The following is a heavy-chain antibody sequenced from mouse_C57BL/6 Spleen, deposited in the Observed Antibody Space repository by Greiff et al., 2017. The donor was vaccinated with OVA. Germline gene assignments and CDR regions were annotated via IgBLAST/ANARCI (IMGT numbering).Heavy chain of an antibody. V-gene: IGHV1-61*01. CDR1: GYTFTSHW. CDR2: IYPSDSET. CDR3: AREYYGRLEWYWYFEV. J-gene: IGHJ1*03. D-gene: IGHD1-1*01. Sequence: QVQLQQPGAELVRPGSSVKLSCKASGYTFTSHWMDWVKQRPGQGLEWIGNIYPSDSETHYNQKFKDKATLTADKSSSTAYMQLSSLTSEDSAVYYCAREYYGRLEWYWYFEVWGTGTTVTVSS.